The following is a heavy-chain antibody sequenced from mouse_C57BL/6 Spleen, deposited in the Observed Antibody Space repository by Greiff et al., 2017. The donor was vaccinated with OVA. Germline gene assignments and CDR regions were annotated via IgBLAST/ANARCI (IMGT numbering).Heavy chain of an antibody. D-gene: IGHD2-3*01. CDR2: IYPGGGYT. J-gene: IGHJ1*03. V-gene: IGHV1-63*01. Sequence: QVQLKESGAELVRPGTSVKMSCKASGYTFTNYWIGWAKQRPGHGLEWIGDIYPGGGYTNYNEKFKGKATLTADKSSSTAYMQFSSLTSEDSAIYYCARSDGFRYFDVWGTGTTVTVSS. CDR1: GYTFTNYW. CDR3: ARSDGFRYFDV.